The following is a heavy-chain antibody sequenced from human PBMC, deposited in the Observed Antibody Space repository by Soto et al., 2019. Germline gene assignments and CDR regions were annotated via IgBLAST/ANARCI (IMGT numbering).Heavy chain of an antibody. V-gene: IGHV1-18*01. D-gene: IGHD6-19*01. CDR1: GYTFTSYG. CDR2: ISAYNGNT. J-gene: IGHJ4*02. CDR3: ARDGQSSGWYRSSFY. Sequence: GASVKVSCKASGYTFTSYGISWVRQAPRQGLEWMGWISAYNGNTNYAQKFQGRVTITADESTSTAYMELSSLRSEDTAVYYCARDGQSSGWYRSSFYWGQGTLVTVSS.